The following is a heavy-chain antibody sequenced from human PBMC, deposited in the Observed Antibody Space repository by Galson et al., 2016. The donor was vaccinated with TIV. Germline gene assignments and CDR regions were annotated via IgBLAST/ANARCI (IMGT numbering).Heavy chain of an antibody. CDR2: IYQSGST. D-gene: IGHD3-10*01. V-gene: IGHV4-59*01. CDR3: ARDKSGRGCFDP. Sequence: LSLTCTVSGDSINNYFWNWFRQSPGKGLEWIGDIYQSGSTNYNPSLKSRVTISIDTSKGQFPLKLYSVTAADTAIYYCARDKSGRGCFDPWGQGSLVTVSS. J-gene: IGHJ5*02. CDR1: GDSINNYF.